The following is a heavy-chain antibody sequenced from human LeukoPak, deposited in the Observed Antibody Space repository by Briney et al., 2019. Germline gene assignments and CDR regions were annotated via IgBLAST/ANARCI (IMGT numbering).Heavy chain of an antibody. V-gene: IGHV3-53*01. D-gene: IGHD4-11*01. CDR2: IYSGGNT. J-gene: IGHJ4*02. CDR1: GFTVSRSY. Sequence: GGSLRLSCAGSGFTVSRSYMSWVRQAPGKGLEWVSVIYSGGNTYYEDSVKGRFTISRDNSKNTLYLQMNSLRAEDTAVYYCAKLGTTVTTPGGYWGQGTLVTVSS. CDR3: AKLGTTVTTPGGY.